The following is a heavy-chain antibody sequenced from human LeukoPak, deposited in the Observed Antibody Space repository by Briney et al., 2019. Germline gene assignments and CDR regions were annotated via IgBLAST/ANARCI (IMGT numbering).Heavy chain of an antibody. CDR3: ARTTYSGYDYARHRYFDY. V-gene: IGHV4-30-2*01. Sequence: SETLSLTCAVSGGSISSGGYSWSWIRQPPGKGLEWIGYIYHSGSTYYNPSLKSRVTISVDRSKNQFSLKLSSVTAADTAVYYCARTTYSGYDYARHRYFDYWGQGTLVTVS. CDR2: IYHSGST. J-gene: IGHJ4*02. D-gene: IGHD5-12*01. CDR1: GGSISSGGYS.